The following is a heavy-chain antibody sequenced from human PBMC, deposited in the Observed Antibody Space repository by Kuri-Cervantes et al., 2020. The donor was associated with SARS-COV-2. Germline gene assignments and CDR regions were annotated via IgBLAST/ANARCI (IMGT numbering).Heavy chain of an antibody. CDR2: IYYSVST. D-gene: IGHD6-19*01. CDR3: ARVPQGSSSGWYSVTSLGEMDD. CDR1: GGSISSSSYY. J-gene: IGHJ4*02. V-gene: IGHV4-39*01. Sequence: SETLSLTCTVSGGSISSSSYYWGWIRQPPGKGLEWIGRIYYSVSTYYNPSLKSRVTISVDTSKNQFSLKLSYVTAADTAVYYCARVPQGSSSGWYSVTSLGEMDDWGQGTLVTVSS.